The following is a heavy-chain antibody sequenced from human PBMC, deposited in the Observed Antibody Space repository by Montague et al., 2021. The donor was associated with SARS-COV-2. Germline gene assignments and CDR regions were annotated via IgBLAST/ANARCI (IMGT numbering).Heavy chain of an antibody. CDR2: IYYSGGT. D-gene: IGHD4-17*01. CDR1: GGSISSSSYF. CDR3: ARHLNYRDYGGDDY. Sequence: SETLSLTCSVSGGSISSSSYFWGWIRQPPGKGLEWIGSIYYSGGTYSNSSLKSRVTISVDMSKNQFSLKLSSVTAADTAVYYCARHLNYRDYGGDDYWGQGTLVTVSS. J-gene: IGHJ4*02. V-gene: IGHV4-39*01.